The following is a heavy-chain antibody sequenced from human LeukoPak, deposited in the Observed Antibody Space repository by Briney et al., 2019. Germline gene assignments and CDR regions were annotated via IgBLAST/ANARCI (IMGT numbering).Heavy chain of an antibody. D-gene: IGHD4-17*01. CDR1: GFTFRSYW. CDR3: ARGKAVTTHMDV. CDR2: INSDGSST. Sequence: GGSLRLSCAASGFTFRSYWMHWVRQAPGKGLVWVSRINSDGSSTNYADSVKGRFTISRDNAKNTLYLQMNSLRADDTAVYYCARGKAVTTHMDVWGKGTTVTVSS. J-gene: IGHJ6*03. V-gene: IGHV3-74*01.